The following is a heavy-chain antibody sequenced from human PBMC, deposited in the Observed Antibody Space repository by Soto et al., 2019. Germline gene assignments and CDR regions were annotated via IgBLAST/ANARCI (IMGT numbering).Heavy chain of an antibody. D-gene: IGHD4-17*01. CDR1: GFTFSSYV. CDR2: IIDSGGSS. J-gene: IGHJ4*02. V-gene: IGHV3-23*01. Sequence: EVQLLESGGGLVQPGGSLRLSCAASGFTFSSYVMSWVRQAPGQGLEWVSAIIDSGGSSHSADSVKGGFTISRDNSKNTLFLQMNNLRVEDTAVYYCEKPLTGYGDYPPYDYWGQGTLVTVSS. CDR3: EKPLTGYGDYPPYDY.